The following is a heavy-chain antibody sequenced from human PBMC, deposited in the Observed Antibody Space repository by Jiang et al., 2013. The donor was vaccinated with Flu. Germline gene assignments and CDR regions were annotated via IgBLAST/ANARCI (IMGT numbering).Heavy chain of an antibody. J-gene: IGHJ4*02. Sequence: VQLVESGGGLVQPGGSLRLSCAASGFSFSSYAMSWVRQAPGKGLEWVSAISGGGDGTYYADSVKGRFTISRDSSKNTLYLQMNSLRAEDTAVYYCAKLVDYFDSSGYFDYWGQGTLVTVSS. V-gene: IGHV3-23*04. D-gene: IGHD3-22*01. CDR2: ISGGGDGT. CDR1: GFSFSSYA. CDR3: AKLVDYFDSSGYFDY.